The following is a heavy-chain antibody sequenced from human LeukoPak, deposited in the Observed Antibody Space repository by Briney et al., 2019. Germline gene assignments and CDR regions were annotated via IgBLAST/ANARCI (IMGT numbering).Heavy chain of an antibody. CDR1: GFTFSSYG. V-gene: IGHV3-30*18. D-gene: IGHD5/OR15-5a*01. J-gene: IGHJ6*02. CDR3: AKTSEGLRVNYYYGMDV. CDR2: ISYDGSNK. Sequence: GGPPRLSCAASGFTFSSYGMHWVRQAPGKGLEWVAVISYDGSNKYYADSVKGRFTISRDNSENTLYLQTNSLRAEDTAVYYCAKTSEGLRVNYYYGMDVWGQGTTVTVSS.